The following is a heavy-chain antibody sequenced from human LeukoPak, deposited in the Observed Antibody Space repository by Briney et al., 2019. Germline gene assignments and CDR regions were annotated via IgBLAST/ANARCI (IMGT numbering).Heavy chain of an antibody. Sequence: ASVTVSCTASGYSFISYHIHWVRQAPGQGLEWMGLINPSGGSTIYAQKFQGRVTMTRDTSTDTGQMELSSLRSEDTAMYYCASFRGGDFDYWGQGTLVTVSS. V-gene: IGHV1-46*01. D-gene: IGHD5-12*01. CDR1: GYSFISYH. CDR3: ASFRGGDFDY. J-gene: IGHJ4*02. CDR2: INPSGGST.